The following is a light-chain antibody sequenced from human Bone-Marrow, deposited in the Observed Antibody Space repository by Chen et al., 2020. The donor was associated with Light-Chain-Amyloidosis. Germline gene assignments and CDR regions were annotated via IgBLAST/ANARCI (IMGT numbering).Light chain of an antibody. CDR2: GSS. J-gene: IGKJ4*01. CDR3: QQYGTSPLT. CDR1: QTISSNY. V-gene: IGKV3-20*01. Sequence: EIVLTQSPSPLSLSPGEGANLSCRASQTISSNYLTWYQQKFGQAPRLLIYGSSSRATGIPDRFTGSGSGTDFTLTINRLEPEDFAMYYCQQYGTSPLTFGGGIKVEIK.